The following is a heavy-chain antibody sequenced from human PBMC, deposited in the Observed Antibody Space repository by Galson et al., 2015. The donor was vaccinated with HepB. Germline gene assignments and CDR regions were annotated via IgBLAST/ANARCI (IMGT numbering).Heavy chain of an antibody. CDR1: GYTFTSYA. J-gene: IGHJ6*03. Sequence: SVKVSCKASGYTFTSYAMNWVRQAPGQGLEWMGWINTNTGNPTYAQGFTGRFVFSLDTSVSTAYLQISSLKAEDTAVYYCAREGVPAGSPPLFYMDVWGKGTTVTVSS. D-gene: IGHD2-2*01. CDR3: AREGVPAGSPPLFYMDV. CDR2: INTNTGNP. V-gene: IGHV7-4-1*02.